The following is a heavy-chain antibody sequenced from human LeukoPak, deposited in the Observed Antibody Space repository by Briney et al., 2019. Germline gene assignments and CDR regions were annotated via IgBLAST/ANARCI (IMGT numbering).Heavy chain of an antibody. CDR3: AREPGHYDFWSGYYFDY. D-gene: IGHD3-3*01. CDR1: GGSISSYY. Sequence: SETLSLTCTVSGGSISSYYWIWIRQPAGKGLECIGRIYTSGSTNYNPSLETLLTMSVDPSKTQFSLKLSSVTAADTAVYYCAREPGHYDFWSGYYFDYWGPGTLVTVSS. CDR2: IYTSGST. J-gene: IGHJ4*02. V-gene: IGHV4-4*07.